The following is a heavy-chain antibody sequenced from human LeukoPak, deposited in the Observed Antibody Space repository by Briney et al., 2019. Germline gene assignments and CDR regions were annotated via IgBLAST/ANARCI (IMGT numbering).Heavy chain of an antibody. V-gene: IGHV4-59*12. D-gene: IGHD3-22*01. J-gene: IGHJ4*02. Sequence: SETLSLTCTVSGGSISSYYWSWIRQPPGKGLEWIGYIYYSGSTNYNPSLKSRVTISVDTSKNQFSLELSSVTAADTAVYYCARGLSYYDSSGYPNWGQGTLVTVSS. CDR3: ARGLSYYDSSGYPN. CDR2: IYYSGST. CDR1: GGSISSYY.